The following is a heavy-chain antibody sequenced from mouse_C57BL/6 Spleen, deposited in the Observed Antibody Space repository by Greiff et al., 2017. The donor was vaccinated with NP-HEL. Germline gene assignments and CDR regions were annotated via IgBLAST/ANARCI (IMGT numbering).Heavy chain of an antibody. J-gene: IGHJ3*01. CDR1: GYTFTEYT. CDR2: FYPGSGSI. Sequence: VQLQESGAELVKPGASVKLSCKASGYTFTEYTIHWVKQRSGQGLEWIGWFYPGSGSIKYNEKFKDKATLTADKSSSTVYMELSRLTSEDSAVYFCARDSTGVYYGSSWFAYWGQGTLVTVSA. V-gene: IGHV1-62-2*01. D-gene: IGHD2-2*01. CDR3: ARDSTGVYYGSSWFAY.